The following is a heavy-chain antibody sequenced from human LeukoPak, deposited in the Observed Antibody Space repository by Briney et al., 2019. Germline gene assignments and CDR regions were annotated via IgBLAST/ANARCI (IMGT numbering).Heavy chain of an antibody. V-gene: IGHV4-34*01. CDR1: GGSFSGYY. CDR2: INHSGST. CDR3: ARRGRVAAAGFDY. J-gene: IGHJ4*02. Sequence: SETLSLSCAVDGGSFSGYYWSWIRQPPGKGLDWIGEINHSGSTNYNPSLKSRVTISVDTSKNQFSLKLSSVTAADTAVYYCARRGRVAAAGFDYWGQGTLVTVSS. D-gene: IGHD6-13*01.